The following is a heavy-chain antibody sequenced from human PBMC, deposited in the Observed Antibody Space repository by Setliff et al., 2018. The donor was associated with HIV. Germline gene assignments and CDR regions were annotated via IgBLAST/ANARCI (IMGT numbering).Heavy chain of an antibody. J-gene: IGHJ5*02. CDR3: ARAHIGIAARWSGWFDP. CDR1: GGSISSYY. Sequence: SETLSLTCTVSGGSISSYYWSWIRQPPGKGLEWIGYIYYSGSTNYNPSLKSRVTISVDASKNQFSLKLSSVTAADTAVYYCARAHIGIAARWSGWFDPWGQGTLVTVSS. V-gene: IGHV4-59*01. D-gene: IGHD6-6*01. CDR2: IYYSGST.